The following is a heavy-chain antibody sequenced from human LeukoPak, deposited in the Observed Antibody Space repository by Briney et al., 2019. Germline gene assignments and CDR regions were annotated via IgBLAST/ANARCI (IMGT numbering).Heavy chain of an antibody. J-gene: IGHJ4*02. CDR3: APPRGSSSPFDY. V-gene: IGHV3-21*01. Sequence: PGGSLRLSCAASGFTFSSYSMNWVRQAPGKGLEWVSSISSSSSYIYYADSVKGRFTISRDNAKNSLYLQMNSLRAEDTAVYYCAPPRGSSSPFDYWGQGTLVTVSS. CDR2: ISSSSSYI. D-gene: IGHD6-6*01. CDR1: GFTFSSYS.